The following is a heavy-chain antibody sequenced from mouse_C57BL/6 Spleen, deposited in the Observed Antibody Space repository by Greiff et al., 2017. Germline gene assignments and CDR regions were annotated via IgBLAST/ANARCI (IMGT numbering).Heavy chain of an antibody. CDR2: IHPNSGST. V-gene: IGHV1-64*01. D-gene: IGHD2-3*01. CDR3: ARGYDPSYAMDY. CDR1: GYTFTSYW. J-gene: IGHJ4*01. Sequence: QVQLQQPGAELVKPGASVKLSCKASGYTFTSYWMHWVKQRPGQGLEWIGMIHPNSGSTNYNEKFKSKATLTVDKSSSTAYMQLSSLTSEYSAVYCCARGYDPSYAMDYWGQGTSVTVSA.